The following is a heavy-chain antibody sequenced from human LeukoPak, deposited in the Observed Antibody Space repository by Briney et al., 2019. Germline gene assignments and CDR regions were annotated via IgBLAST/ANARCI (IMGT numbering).Heavy chain of an antibody. J-gene: IGHJ6*03. CDR1: GGTFSSYA. Sequence: ASVKVSCKASGGTFSSYAISWVRQAPGQGLEWMGGIIPIFGTANYAQKLQGRVTITADESTSTAYMELSSLRSEDTAVYYCACLEAYYYYYMDVWAKGTTVTVSS. V-gene: IGHV1-69*13. D-gene: IGHD3-3*01. CDR3: ACLEAYYYYYMDV. CDR2: IIPIFGTA.